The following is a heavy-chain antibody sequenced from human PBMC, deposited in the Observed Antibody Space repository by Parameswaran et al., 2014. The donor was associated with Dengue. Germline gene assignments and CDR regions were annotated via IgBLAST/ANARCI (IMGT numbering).Heavy chain of an antibody. Sequence: SQTLSLTCEVYGGSFSGYFWTWIRQPPGKGLEWIGEINHYGSTTYNPSLRSRLTISVDASQNQFSLRLTSVTPADTAVYYCARFLIPAAPKRGIYFDFWGQGALVTVSS. CDR1: GGSFSGYF. CDR3: ARFLIPAAPKRGIYFDF. V-gene: IGHV4-34*01. J-gene: IGHJ4*02. D-gene: IGHD2-2*01. CDR2: INHYGST.